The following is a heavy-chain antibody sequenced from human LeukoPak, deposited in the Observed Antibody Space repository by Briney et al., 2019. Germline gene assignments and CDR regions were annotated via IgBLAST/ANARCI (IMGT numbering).Heavy chain of an antibody. D-gene: IGHD4-17*01. Sequence: SETLPLTCTVSGGSISSYYWSWIRQPPGKGLEWIGYIYYSGSTNYNPSLKSRVTISVDTSKNQFSLKLSSVTAADTAVYYCARVDYGDYAVFDYWGQGTLVTVSS. J-gene: IGHJ4*02. CDR2: IYYSGST. V-gene: IGHV4-59*01. CDR3: ARVDYGDYAVFDY. CDR1: GGSISSYY.